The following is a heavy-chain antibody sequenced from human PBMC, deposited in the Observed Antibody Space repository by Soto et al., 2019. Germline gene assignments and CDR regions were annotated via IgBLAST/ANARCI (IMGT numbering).Heavy chain of an antibody. CDR3: ARNLYCSGGSCPWGY. CDR2: ISSGGVTI. D-gene: IGHD2-15*01. CDR1: GFTFSSYS. J-gene: IGHJ4*02. V-gene: IGHV3-48*01. Sequence: EVQLVESGGGLVQPGGSLRLSCAASGFTFSSYSMNWVRQTPGKGLEWVSYISSGGVTIYYADSVKGRFTVSRDNAKDSFYLKMNSLRAEDTSVYYCARNLYCSGGSCPWGYWGQGTLVTVSS.